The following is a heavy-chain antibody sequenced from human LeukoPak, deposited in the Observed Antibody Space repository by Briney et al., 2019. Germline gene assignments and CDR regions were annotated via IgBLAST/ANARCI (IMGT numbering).Heavy chain of an antibody. D-gene: IGHD6-19*01. V-gene: IGHV3-30-3*01. J-gene: IGHJ4*02. CDR2: ISYDGSNK. CDR3: ARDESYSSALDY. CDR1: GFTFSSYA. Sequence: GGSLRLSCAASGFTFSSYAMHWVRQAPGKGLEWVAVISYDGSNKYYADSVKGRFTISRDNPKNTLYLQMNSLRAEDTAVYYCARDESYSSALDYWGQGTLVTVSS.